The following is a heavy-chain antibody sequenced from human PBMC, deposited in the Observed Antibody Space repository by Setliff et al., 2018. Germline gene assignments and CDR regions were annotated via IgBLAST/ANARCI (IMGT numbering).Heavy chain of an antibody. Sequence: ASVKVSCKASGYTFTNYGSNWVRQAPGQSLEWMGWITAGNGDTKYSQKFQDRITITRDTSASTFYMELSSLRSEDTALYSCAASLGGAPFYYGLDVWGQGTTVTVSS. D-gene: IGHD1-26*01. J-gene: IGHJ6*02. CDR2: ITAGNGDT. V-gene: IGHV1-3*01. CDR1: GYTFTNYG. CDR3: AASLGGAPFYYGLDV.